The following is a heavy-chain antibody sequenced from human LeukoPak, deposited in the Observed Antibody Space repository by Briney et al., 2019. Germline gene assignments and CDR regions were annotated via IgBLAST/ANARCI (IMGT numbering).Heavy chain of an antibody. CDR3: ARRPGRSSSLPYGMFL. J-gene: IGHJ6*02. V-gene: IGHV1-2*02. D-gene: IGHD2-2*01. Sequence: ASVKVSCKASGYTFTGYYIHWVRQAPGQGLEWMGWIGPNSGGTRYAQEFQDRVTMTRDTSISTAYMELNSLRSDDTAVYYCARRPGRSSSLPYGMFLWGQGTTVIVSS. CDR1: GYTFTGYY. CDR2: IGPNSGGT.